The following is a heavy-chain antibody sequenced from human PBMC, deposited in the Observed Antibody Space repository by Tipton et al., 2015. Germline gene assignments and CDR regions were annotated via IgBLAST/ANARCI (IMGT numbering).Heavy chain of an antibody. CDR3: ARTKYYGLRWYFDP. CDR1: GGSLNEYY. CDR2: IYYTGPT. J-gene: IGHJ5*02. Sequence: GLVKPSETLSLTCSVSGGSLNEYYWSWIRQTPGKGLEWIGYIYYTGPTKYNPSLKSRVNISLDRAKNQFYLRLTSVTVADTAIYYCARTKYYGLRWYFDPWGKGTQVTVSS. V-gene: IGHV4-59*01. D-gene: IGHD4-23*01.